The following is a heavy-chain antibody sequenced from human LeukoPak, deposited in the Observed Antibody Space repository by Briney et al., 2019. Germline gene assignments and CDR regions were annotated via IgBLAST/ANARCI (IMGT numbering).Heavy chain of an antibody. Sequence: PSETLSLTCAVYGGSFSGYYWSWIRQPPGKGLEWIGYIYDSGSTNYNPSLKSRVTISVDTSKNLFSLKLSSVTAADTAVYYCARRGSGGRSFDYWGQGTLVTVSS. CDR1: GGSFSGYY. D-gene: IGHD3-10*01. CDR2: IYDSGST. CDR3: ARRGSGGRSFDY. V-gene: IGHV4-59*08. J-gene: IGHJ4*02.